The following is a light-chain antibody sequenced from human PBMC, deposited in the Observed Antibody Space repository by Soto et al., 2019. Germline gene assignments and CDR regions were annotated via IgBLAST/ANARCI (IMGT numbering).Light chain of an antibody. V-gene: IGLV1-51*01. CDR2: DNN. CDR1: NSNIGNNY. J-gene: IGLJ3*02. Sequence: QSVLTQPPSVSAAPGQRVTISCSGSNSNIGNNYVSWYQQLPGTAPKLLIYDNNKRPSGIPDRFSGSKSGTSATLDITGLQTGDEADYYCGAWDNSLSAGVFGGGTKVTVL. CDR3: GAWDNSLSAGV.